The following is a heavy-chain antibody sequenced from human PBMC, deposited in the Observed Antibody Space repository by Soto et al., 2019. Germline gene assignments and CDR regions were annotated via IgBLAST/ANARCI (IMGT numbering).Heavy chain of an antibody. CDR1: GYNFAGYW. Sequence: GSLKISCRGSGYNFAGYWIAWVRQMPGKGLELRGIIYSSDSDTRYRPSFQGQVTNSADKSISYAYLQWSSLRASDTAMYYCARGGVSTRTFDYWGQGTPVTVSS. V-gene: IGHV5-51*01. CDR3: ARGGVSTRTFDY. D-gene: IGHD3-3*01. CDR2: IYSSDSDT. J-gene: IGHJ4*02.